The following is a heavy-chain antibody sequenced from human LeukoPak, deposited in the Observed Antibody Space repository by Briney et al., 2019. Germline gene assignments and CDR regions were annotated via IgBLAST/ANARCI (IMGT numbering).Heavy chain of an antibody. CDR3: ATKTTVQYYYYGMDV. Sequence: ALVKVSCKVSGYTLTELSMHWVRQAPGKGLEWMGGFDPEDGETIYAQKFQGRVTMTEDTSTDTAYMELSSLRSEDTAVYYCATKTTVQYYYYGMDVWGQGTTVTVSS. J-gene: IGHJ6*02. D-gene: IGHD4-17*01. CDR2: FDPEDGET. CDR1: GYTLTELS. V-gene: IGHV1-24*01.